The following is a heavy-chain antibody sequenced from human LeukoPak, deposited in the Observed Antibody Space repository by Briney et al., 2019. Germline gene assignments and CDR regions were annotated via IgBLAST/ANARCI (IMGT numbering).Heavy chain of an antibody. Sequence: RGSLRLSCAASGFTVSNKYMSWVRQAPGKGLEWVSVIYGDDSSYYAGSVKGRFTISRDNPKNTLSLEMNSLRVDDTAVYYCARRAYCGGDCLDQWGQGTLVTVSS. CDR1: GFTVSNKY. CDR3: ARRAYCGGDCLDQ. CDR2: IYGDDSS. D-gene: IGHD2-21*01. V-gene: IGHV3-66*01. J-gene: IGHJ4*02.